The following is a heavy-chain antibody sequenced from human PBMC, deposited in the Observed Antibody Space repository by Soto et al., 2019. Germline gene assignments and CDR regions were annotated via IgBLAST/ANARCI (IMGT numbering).Heavy chain of an antibody. CDR3: AGSGYYHNSGMDV. Sequence: SETLSLTCTVSGGSLSSYYGTWIRQPPGKGLEWIGYVYYSGNTNYNPSLKSRVTISVDTSKNQFSLKLSSVTAADTAVYYCAGSGYYHNSGMDVWGQGTTVTVS. D-gene: IGHD3-22*01. CDR2: VYYSGNT. J-gene: IGHJ6*02. CDR1: GGSLSSYY. V-gene: IGHV4-59*12.